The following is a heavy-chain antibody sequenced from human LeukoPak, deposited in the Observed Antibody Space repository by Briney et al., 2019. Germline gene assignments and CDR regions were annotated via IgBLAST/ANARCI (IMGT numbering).Heavy chain of an antibody. CDR3: AKHTVVVPAAIQVFDY. CDR1: GFTFSSYA. Sequence: PGGSPRLSCAASGFTFSSYAMSWVRQAPGKGLEWVSAISGSGGSTYYADSVKGRFTISRDNSKNTLYLQMNSLRAEDTAVYYCAKHTVVVPAAIQVFDYWGQGTLVTVSS. D-gene: IGHD2-2*02. CDR2: ISGSGGST. J-gene: IGHJ4*02. V-gene: IGHV3-23*01.